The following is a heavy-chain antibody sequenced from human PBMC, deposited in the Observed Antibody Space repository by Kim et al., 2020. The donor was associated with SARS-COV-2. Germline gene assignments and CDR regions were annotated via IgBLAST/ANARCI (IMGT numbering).Heavy chain of an antibody. D-gene: IGHD3-22*01. CDR2: VSYSGST. CDR3: ARADKYYDTSGYVFDY. CDR1: GGSISAYY. J-gene: IGHJ4*01. Sequence: SETLSLTCTVSGGSISAYYWSWIRQPPGKGLEWIGYVSYSGSTNYNPSLKSRVSISVDTSKNQLSLRLTFVTAADTAIYYCARADKYYDTSGYVFDYWG. V-gene: IGHV4-59*01.